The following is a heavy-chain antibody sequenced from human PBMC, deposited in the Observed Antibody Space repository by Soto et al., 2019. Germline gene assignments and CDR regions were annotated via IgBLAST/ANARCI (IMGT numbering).Heavy chain of an antibody. CDR1: GFTFSSYE. V-gene: IGHV3-48*03. D-gene: IGHD2-8*01. CDR2: ISSSGSTI. J-gene: IGHJ3*02. CDR3: AREGPYRTNGVCYSDAFDI. Sequence: GGSLRLSCAASGFTFSSYEMNWVRQAPGKGLEWVSYISSSGSTIYYADSVKGRFTISRDNAKNSLYLQMNSLRTEDTAVYYCAREGPYRTNGVCYSDAFDIWGQGTMVTVSS.